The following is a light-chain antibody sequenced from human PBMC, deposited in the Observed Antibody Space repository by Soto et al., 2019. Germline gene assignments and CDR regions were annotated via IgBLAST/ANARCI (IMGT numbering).Light chain of an antibody. CDR3: QQRSNWPQKT. CDR2: DAS. CDR1: QSGSSD. V-gene: IGKV3-11*01. J-gene: IGKJ5*01. Sequence: EIVLTQSPATLSLSPGERATLSCRASQSGSSDLAWYQQKHGQAPRLLIYDASNRATGIPARFSGSGSATDFTLTISSLEPEDFAVYYCQQRSNWPQKTFGQGTRLEIK.